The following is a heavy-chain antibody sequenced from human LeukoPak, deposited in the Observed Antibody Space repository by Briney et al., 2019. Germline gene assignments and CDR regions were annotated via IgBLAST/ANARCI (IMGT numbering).Heavy chain of an antibody. CDR3: ARAGFGLAPHRGTPFDY. CDR1: GGSISSYY. Sequence: SETLSLTCTVSGGSISSYYWSWIRQPPGKGLEWIGYIYYSGSTNYNPSLKSRVTISVDTSKNQFSLKLTSATAADTAVYYCARAGFGLAPHRGTPFDYWGQGTLVTVSS. V-gene: IGHV4-59*12. CDR2: IYYSGST. D-gene: IGHD6-13*01. J-gene: IGHJ4*02.